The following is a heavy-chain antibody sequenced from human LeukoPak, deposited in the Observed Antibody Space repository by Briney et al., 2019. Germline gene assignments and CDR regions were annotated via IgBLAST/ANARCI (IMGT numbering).Heavy chain of an antibody. V-gene: IGHV4-59*01. CDR3: ARGVAYTEVYWLDP. D-gene: IGHD3-10*01. J-gene: IGHJ5*02. Sequence: SETLSLTCTVSGGSISSYYWSWIRQPPGKGLEWIGYIYYSGSTNYNPSLKSRVTISVDTSKNQFSLKLSSVTAADTAVYYCARGVAYTEVYWLDPWGQGTLVTVSS. CDR2: IYYSGST. CDR1: GGSISSYY.